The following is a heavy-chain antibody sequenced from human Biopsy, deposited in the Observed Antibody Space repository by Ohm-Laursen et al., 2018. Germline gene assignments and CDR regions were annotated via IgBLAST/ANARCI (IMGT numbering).Heavy chain of an antibody. D-gene: IGHD3-22*01. V-gene: IGHV4-34*01. CDR2: INHSGST. CDR1: GGSFTGYY. CDR3: ARESDSCGYYYRDY. J-gene: IGHJ4*02. Sequence: PGTLSLTCAVYGGSFTGYYWSWIRQPPGKGLEWIGEINHSGSTNYNPSLKSRVTISLDTSKNQLSLKLSSVTAADTAVYYCARESDSCGYYYRDYWGQGTLVTVSS.